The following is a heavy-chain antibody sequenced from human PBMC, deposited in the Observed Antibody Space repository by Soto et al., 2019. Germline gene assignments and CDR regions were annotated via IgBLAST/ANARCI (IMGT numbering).Heavy chain of an antibody. V-gene: IGHV4-39*01. J-gene: IGHJ5*02. CDR1: GGSFSSNSAY. Sequence: PSETLSLTCTVSGGSFSSNSAYWAWIRQPPGKGLEWIGTVHYIGSTYYNPSLKSRVTMSVDTSNNQFSLKLHSVTAADTAVYYCARQPSEWLFTVWWCDPWGLGTLVTVSS. CDR2: VHYIGST. D-gene: IGHD3-3*01. CDR3: ARQPSEWLFTVWWCDP.